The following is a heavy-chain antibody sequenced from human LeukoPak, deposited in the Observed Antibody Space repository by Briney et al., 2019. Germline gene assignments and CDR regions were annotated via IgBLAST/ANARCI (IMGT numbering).Heavy chain of an antibody. D-gene: IGHD3-22*01. Sequence: SETLSLTCAVYGGSFSGYYWSWIRQPPGKGLEWIGEINHSGSTNYNPSLKSRVTISLDTSKNQFSLKLSSVTAADTAVYYCASSPYYYDSSGYTPNYFDYWGQGTLVTVSS. V-gene: IGHV4-34*01. CDR1: GGSFSGYY. CDR2: INHSGST. J-gene: IGHJ4*02. CDR3: ASSPYYYDSSGYTPNYFDY.